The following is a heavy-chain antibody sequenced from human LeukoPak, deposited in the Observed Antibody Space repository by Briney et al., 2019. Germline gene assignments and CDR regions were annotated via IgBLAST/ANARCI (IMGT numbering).Heavy chain of an antibody. V-gene: IGHV4-39*07. CDR3: ARDPGLKWELNAFDI. CDR2: IYYSGST. D-gene: IGHD1-26*01. J-gene: IGHJ3*02. Sequence: SETLSLTCTVSGGSISSSSYYWGWIRQPPGKGLEWIGSIYYSGSTYYDPSLKSRVTISVDTSKNQFSLKLSSVTAADTAVYYCARDPGLKWELNAFDIWGQGTMVTVSS. CDR1: GGSISSSSYY.